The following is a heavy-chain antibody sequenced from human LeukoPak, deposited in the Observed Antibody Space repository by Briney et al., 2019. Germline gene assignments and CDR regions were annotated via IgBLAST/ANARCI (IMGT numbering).Heavy chain of an antibody. Sequence: SETLSLTCTVSGGSISSDDYYWTWIRQPPGEGLEWIGFIYYTGSTYYNPSLKSRVTISVDTSKYQFSLMLSSVTAADTAVYYCARVSGYCAGDCHPRRDYGLDVWGQGTTVTVSS. D-gene: IGHD2-21*02. CDR1: GGSISSDDYY. V-gene: IGHV4-30-4*01. CDR3: ARVSGYCAGDCHPRRDYGLDV. CDR2: IYYTGST. J-gene: IGHJ6*02.